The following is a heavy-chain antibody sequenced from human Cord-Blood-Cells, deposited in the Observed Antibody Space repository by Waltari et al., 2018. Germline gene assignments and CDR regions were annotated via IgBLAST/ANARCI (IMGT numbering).Heavy chain of an antibody. V-gene: IGHV3-74*01. J-gene: IGHJ4*02. D-gene: IGHD5-12*01. CDR1: GFTFSSYC. CDR2: INSDGSST. CDR3: ARDRLSDSVYPQPLN. Sequence: VKLLESGGGLVKPGGYLRLSWAASGFTFSSYCMYWFRQPPGKGLVWVSRINSDGSSTSYADSVKGRFTISRDNAKNTLYLQMNSLRAEDTAVYYCARDRLSDSVYPQPLNWGQGTLVTVSS.